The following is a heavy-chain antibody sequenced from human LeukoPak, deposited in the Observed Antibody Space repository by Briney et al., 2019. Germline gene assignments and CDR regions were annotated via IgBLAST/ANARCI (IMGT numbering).Heavy chain of an antibody. CDR2: IYYSGST. Sequence: PSETLSLTCTVSGGSISSYYWSWIRQPPGKGLEWIGYIYYSGSTNYNPSLKSRVTISVDTSKNQFSLKLSSVTAADTAVYYCARAGSPYYYDSSGYYYKYYYYYMDVWGKGTTVTISS. D-gene: IGHD3-22*01. CDR3: ARAGSPYYYDSSGYYYKYYYYYMDV. CDR1: GGSISSYY. V-gene: IGHV4-59*01. J-gene: IGHJ6*03.